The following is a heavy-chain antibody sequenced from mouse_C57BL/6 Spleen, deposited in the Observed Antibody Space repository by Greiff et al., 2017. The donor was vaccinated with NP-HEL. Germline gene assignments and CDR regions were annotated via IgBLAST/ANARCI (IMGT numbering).Heavy chain of an antibody. CDR2: ISNGGGST. CDR3: ARYDYGYAMDY. D-gene: IGHD2-4*01. J-gene: IGHJ4*01. Sequence: DVKLVESGGGLVQPGGSLKLSCAASGFTFSDYYMYWVRQTPEKRLEWVAYISNGGGSTYYPDTVKGRFTISRDNAKNTLYLQMSRLKSEDTAMYYCARYDYGYAMDYWGQGTSVTVSS. V-gene: IGHV5-12*01. CDR1: GFTFSDYY.